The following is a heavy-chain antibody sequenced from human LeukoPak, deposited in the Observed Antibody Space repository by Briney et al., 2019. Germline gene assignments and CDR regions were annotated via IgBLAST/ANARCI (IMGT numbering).Heavy chain of an antibody. CDR1: GDSISSYY. Sequence: SETLSLTCTVSGDSISSYYWTWIRQPPGKGLEWIGYIFYSGTTSYNPSLKSRVTISIDTSNNQFSLKLNSVTAADTAVYYCARHGAVAISYSFDIWGQGTMVTVSS. J-gene: IGHJ3*02. V-gene: IGHV4-59*08. CDR2: IFYSGTT. CDR3: ARHGAVAISYSFDI. D-gene: IGHD3-3*01.